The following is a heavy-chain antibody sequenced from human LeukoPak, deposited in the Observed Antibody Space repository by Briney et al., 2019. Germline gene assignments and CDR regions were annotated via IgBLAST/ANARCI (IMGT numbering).Heavy chain of an antibody. CDR2: ISGSGGST. Sequence: GGSLRLSCAASGFTFSSYAMSWVRQAPGKGLEWVSAISGSGGSTYYADSVKGRFAISRDNSKNTLYLQMNSLRAEDTAVYYCAKAVNYYGSGSAFDYWGQGTLVTVSS. CDR3: AKAVNYYGSGSAFDY. D-gene: IGHD3-10*01. J-gene: IGHJ4*02. CDR1: GFTFSSYA. V-gene: IGHV3-23*01.